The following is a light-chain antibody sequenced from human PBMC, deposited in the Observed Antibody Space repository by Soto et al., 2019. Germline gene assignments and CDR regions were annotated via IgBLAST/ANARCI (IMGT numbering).Light chain of an antibody. V-gene: IGKV3-20*01. Sequence: EIVLTQSPGTLSLSPGERATLSCRASQSVSSRFLGWYQQKPGQAPRLLMYGASSRATGIPDRFSGTGSGTDFPLTISRLEPEDFAVYYCQQYGSSPYTFGLGTKLEIK. CDR1: QSVSSRF. CDR3: QQYGSSPYT. CDR2: GAS. J-gene: IGKJ2*01.